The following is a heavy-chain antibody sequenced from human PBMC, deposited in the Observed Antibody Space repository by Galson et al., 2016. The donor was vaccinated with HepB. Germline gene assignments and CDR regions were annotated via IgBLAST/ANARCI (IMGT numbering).Heavy chain of an antibody. CDR1: GYTFTSYA. V-gene: IGHV1-3*01. CDR3: AAGKGYFSSTNCYNWFDP. CDR2: INAGDGYT. J-gene: IGHJ5*02. D-gene: IGHD2-2*01. Sequence: SVKVSCKASGYTFTSYAMHWVRQAPGQRLEWMGWINAGDGYTKYSQKFQDRVTITRDTSANTAYMELPSLRSEDTAVYYCAAGKGYFSSTNCYNWFDPWGQGALVPVSS.